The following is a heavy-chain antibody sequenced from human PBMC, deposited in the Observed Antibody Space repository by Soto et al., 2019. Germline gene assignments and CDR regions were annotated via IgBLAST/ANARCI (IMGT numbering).Heavy chain of an antibody. CDR2: ISGSGGST. Sequence: SLRLSCAASGFTFSSYAMSWVRQAPGKGLEWVSAISGSGGSTYYADYVKGRFTISRDNSKNTLYLQMNSLRAEDTAVYYCAKGGYYDILTGHYEDFDYPGQRTLVTVSS. D-gene: IGHD3-9*01. CDR1: GFTFSSYA. J-gene: IGHJ4*02. CDR3: AKGGYYDILTGHYEDFDY. V-gene: IGHV3-23*01.